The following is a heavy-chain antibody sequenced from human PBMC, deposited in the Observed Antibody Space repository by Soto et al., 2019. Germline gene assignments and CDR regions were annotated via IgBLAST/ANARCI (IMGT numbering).Heavy chain of an antibody. CDR1: GFIFSNYW. V-gene: IGHV3-74*01. Sequence: PGGSLRLSCAASGFIFSNYWIFWVRQVPGKGLEWVSHINTDGSSANYADSVKGRFTISRDNSKNTLFLQMNSLRAEDTAVYYCVRRGYFDTSGYYGNYYYAMDVWGQGTTVTVSS. CDR2: INTDGSSA. J-gene: IGHJ6*02. CDR3: VRRGYFDTSGYYGNYYYAMDV. D-gene: IGHD3-22*01.